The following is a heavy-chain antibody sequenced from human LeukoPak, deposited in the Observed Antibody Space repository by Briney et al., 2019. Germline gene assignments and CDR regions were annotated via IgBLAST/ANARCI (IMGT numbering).Heavy chain of an antibody. V-gene: IGHV1-2*02. CDR1: GYTFTAYF. D-gene: IGHD6-19*01. J-gene: IGHJ4*02. CDR2: INPNSGGR. Sequence: GASVKVSCKASGYTFTAYFMHWVRQAPGQGLEWMGWINPNSGGRHYAQKFQGRVTMTRDTSISTAYMELSRLRYDDTAVYYCARVPIDFKAVVATFDYWGQGTLVTVSS. CDR3: ARVPIDFKAVVATFDY.